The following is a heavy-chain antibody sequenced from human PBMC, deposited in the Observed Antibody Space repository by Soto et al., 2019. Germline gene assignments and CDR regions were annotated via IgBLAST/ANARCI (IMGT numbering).Heavy chain of an antibody. Sequence: GGSLRLSCAASGFTFSSYSMNWVRQTPGKGLEWVSSISSSSSYIYYADSVKGRFTISRDNAKNSLYLQMNSLRAEDTAVYYCARSNYYDSSGYQLAEYFQHWGQGTLVTVSS. D-gene: IGHD3-22*01. CDR1: GFTFSSYS. V-gene: IGHV3-21*01. CDR3: ARSNYYDSSGYQLAEYFQH. CDR2: ISSSSSYI. J-gene: IGHJ1*01.